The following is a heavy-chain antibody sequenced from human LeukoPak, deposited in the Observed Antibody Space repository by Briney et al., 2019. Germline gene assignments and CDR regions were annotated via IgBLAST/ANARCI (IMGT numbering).Heavy chain of an antibody. CDR1: GLTISNNF. D-gene: IGHD3-10*01. Sequence: GGSLRLSCAASGLTISNNFMGWVRQTPGKGLEWVSLIYSGGSTYSADSVKGRFIISRGNSKNTLHLQMNSLRAEDTAVYYCARDTDYYGSGRHGYFDHWGQGTLVTVSS. V-gene: IGHV3-66*01. CDR3: ARDTDYYGSGRHGYFDH. J-gene: IGHJ1*01. CDR2: IYSGGST.